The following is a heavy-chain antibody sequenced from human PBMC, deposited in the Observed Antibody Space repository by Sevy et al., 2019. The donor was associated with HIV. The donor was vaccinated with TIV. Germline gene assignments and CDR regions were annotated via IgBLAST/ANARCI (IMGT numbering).Heavy chain of an antibody. J-gene: IGHJ4*02. V-gene: IGHV3-21*04. Sequence: GGSLRLSCAASGFTFSSYAMNWVRQAPGKGLEWVSSINAISSNIYYADSVKGRFTISRDNSKNTLYLQMNSLRAEDTAMYYCAKDLYYDNSLFDYWGQGILVTVSS. D-gene: IGHD3-22*01. CDR3: AKDLYYDNSLFDY. CDR1: GFTFSSYA. CDR2: INAISSNI.